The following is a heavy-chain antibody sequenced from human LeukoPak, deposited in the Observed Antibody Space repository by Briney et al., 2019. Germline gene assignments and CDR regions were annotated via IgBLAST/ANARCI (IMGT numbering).Heavy chain of an antibody. D-gene: IGHD3-10*01. J-gene: IGHJ4*02. CDR1: GGSISSGDYY. V-gene: IGHV4-30-4*08. Sequence: PSQTLSLTCTVSGGSISSGDYYWSWIRQPPGKGLEWIGYIYYSGSTYYNPSLKSRVTISVDTSKNQFSLKLSSVTAADTAVYYCARDHYGSGMFDYWGREPWSPSPQ. CDR2: IYYSGST. CDR3: ARDHYGSGMFDY.